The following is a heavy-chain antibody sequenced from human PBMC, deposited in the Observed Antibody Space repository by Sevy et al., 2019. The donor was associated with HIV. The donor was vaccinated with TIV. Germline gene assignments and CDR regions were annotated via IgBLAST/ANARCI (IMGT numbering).Heavy chain of an antibody. Sequence: GGSLRLSCSASGFSVRSFSMHWVRQAPGKGLEGVAALLYNVRTEEYADSVKGRLTISRDNTKNTLNLEMNSLRVDDTALYFCGRDSARVIVPTAGFDSWGQGVLVTVSS. CDR1: GFSVRSFS. V-gene: IGHV3-33*03. CDR3: GRDSARVIVPTAGFDS. CDR2: LLYNVRTE. J-gene: IGHJ5*01. D-gene: IGHD2-15*01.